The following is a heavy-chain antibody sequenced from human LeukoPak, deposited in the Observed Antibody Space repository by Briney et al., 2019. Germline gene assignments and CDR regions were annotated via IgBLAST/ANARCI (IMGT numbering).Heavy chain of an antibody. CDR3: ARTRLNDFWSGCHMDV. V-gene: IGHV4-59*01. CDR1: GGSISSYY. J-gene: IGHJ6*03. Sequence: PSETLSLTCTVSGGSISSYYWSWIRQPPGKGLEWIGYIYYSGSTNYNPSLKSRVTISVDTSKNQFSLKLSSVTAADTAVYYCARTRLNDFWSGCHMDVWGKGTTVTVSS. D-gene: IGHD3-3*01. CDR2: IYYSGST.